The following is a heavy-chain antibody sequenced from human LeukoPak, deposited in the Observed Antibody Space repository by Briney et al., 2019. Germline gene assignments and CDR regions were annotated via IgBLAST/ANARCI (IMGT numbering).Heavy chain of an antibody. D-gene: IGHD3-22*01. V-gene: IGHV1-18*01. CDR2: ISAYNGNT. Sequence: ASVTVSFKASGYTFTNYGISGVRQAPGQGGEWMGWISAYNGNTNYAQKPQGRDTMTTDTSTRTAYMELRSLRSDDTAVYYCASSYYDSSGLDYWGQGTLVTVSS. CDR1: GYTFTNYG. J-gene: IGHJ4*02. CDR3: ASSYYDSSGLDY.